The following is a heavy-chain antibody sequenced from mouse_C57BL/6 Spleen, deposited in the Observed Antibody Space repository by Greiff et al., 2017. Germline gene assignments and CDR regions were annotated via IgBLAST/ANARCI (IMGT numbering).Heavy chain of an antibody. Sequence: EVQRVESGGDLVKPGGSLKLSCAASGFTFSSYGMSWVRQTPDKRLEWVATISSGGSYTYYPDSVKGRFTISRDNAKNTLYLQMSSLKSEDTAMYYCARREDYYDYDEGFAYWGQGTLVTVSA. D-gene: IGHD2-4*01. CDR1: GFTFSSYG. CDR2: ISSGGSYT. J-gene: IGHJ3*01. V-gene: IGHV5-6*01. CDR3: ARREDYYDYDEGFAY.